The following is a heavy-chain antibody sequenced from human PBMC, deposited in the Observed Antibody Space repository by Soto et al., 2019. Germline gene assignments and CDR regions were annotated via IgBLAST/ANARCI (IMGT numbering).Heavy chain of an antibody. J-gene: IGHJ4*02. CDR2: IYSGGST. CDR3: ARGKQLRVRGGGGPYFAY. CDR1: GFTVSSNY. D-gene: IGHD6-19*01. V-gene: IGHV3-53*01. Sequence: GSLRLSCAASGFTVSSNYMSWVRQAPGKGLEWVSVIYSGGSTYYADSVKGRFTISRDNSKNTLYLQMNSLRAEDTAVYYCARGKQLRVRGGGGPYFAYWGQGTLVTVSS.